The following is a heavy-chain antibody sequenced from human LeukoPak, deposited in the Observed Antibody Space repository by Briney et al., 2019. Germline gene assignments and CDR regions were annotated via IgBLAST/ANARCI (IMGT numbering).Heavy chain of an antibody. V-gene: IGHV3-30*02. CDR1: GFTFSSYG. CDR2: IRYDGSNK. J-gene: IGHJ4*02. D-gene: IGHD1-26*01. CDR3: AKDLKSGSYLAHYFDY. Sequence: GGSLSLSCAASGFTFSSYGMHWVRQAPGKGLEWVAFIRYDGSNKYYADSVKGRFTISRDNSKNTLYLQMNSLRVEDTAVYYCAKDLKSGSYLAHYFDYWGQGTLVTVSS.